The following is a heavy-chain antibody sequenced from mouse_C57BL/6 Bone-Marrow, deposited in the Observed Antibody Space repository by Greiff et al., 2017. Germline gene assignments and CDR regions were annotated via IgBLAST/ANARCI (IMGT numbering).Heavy chain of an antibody. CDR3: ARSNWVYAMDY. D-gene: IGHD4-1*02. CDR2: IDPSDSYT. V-gene: IGHV1-69*01. Sequence: VQLQQSGAELVMPGASVKLSCKASGYTFTSYWMHWVKQRPGQGLEWIGEIDPSDSYTNYNQKFKGKSTLTVDKSSSPAYMQLSSLTSEDSAVYYCARSNWVYAMDYWGQGTSVTVSS. CDR1: GYTFTSYW. J-gene: IGHJ4*01.